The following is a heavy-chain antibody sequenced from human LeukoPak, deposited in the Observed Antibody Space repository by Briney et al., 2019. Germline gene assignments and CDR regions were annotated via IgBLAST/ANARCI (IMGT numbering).Heavy chain of an antibody. J-gene: IGHJ4*02. Sequence: GGSLRLSCAASGFTFDDYAMHWVRQAPGKGPEWVSGISWNSGSIGYADSVKGRFTISRDNAKNSLYLQMNSLRAEDTALYSCAKDKVNYDILTGYYRTHYFDYWGQGTLVTVSS. CDR3: AKDKVNYDILTGYYRTHYFDY. CDR1: GFTFDDYA. CDR2: ISWNSGSI. V-gene: IGHV3-9*01. D-gene: IGHD3-9*01.